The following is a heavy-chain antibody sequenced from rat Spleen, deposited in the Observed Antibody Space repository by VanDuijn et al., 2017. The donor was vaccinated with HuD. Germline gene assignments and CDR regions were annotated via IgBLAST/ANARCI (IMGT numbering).Heavy chain of an antibody. Sequence: EVQLVESGGGLVQPGRSLKLSCAASGFTFSDYNMAWVRQAPKKGLEWVATIIYDGSRTYYRDSVKGRFTISRDNAKNTLNLQMDSLRSEDTATYYCARHLQGVYFDYWGQGVMVTVSS. CDR1: GFTFSDYN. CDR3: ARHLQGVYFDY. V-gene: IGHV5S10*01. J-gene: IGHJ2*01. CDR2: IIYDGSRT. D-gene: IGHD1-1*01.